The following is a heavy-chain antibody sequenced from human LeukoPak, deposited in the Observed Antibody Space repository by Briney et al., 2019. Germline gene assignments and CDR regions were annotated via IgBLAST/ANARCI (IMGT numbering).Heavy chain of an antibody. CDR3: AKGQTAAAGTVDY. CDR2: IYYSGST. J-gene: IGHJ4*02. D-gene: IGHD6-13*01. CDR1: AGSISSYY. V-gene: IGHV4-59*01. Sequence: SETLSLTCTVSAGSISSYYWSWIRQPPGKGLEWIGYIYYSGSTNYNPSLKSRVTISGDTSKNQFSLKLSSVTAADTALYYCAKGQTAAAGTVDYWGQGTLVTVSS.